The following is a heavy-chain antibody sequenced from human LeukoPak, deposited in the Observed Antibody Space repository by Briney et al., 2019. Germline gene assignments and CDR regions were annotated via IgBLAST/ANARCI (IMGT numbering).Heavy chain of an antibody. D-gene: IGHD3-10*01. CDR1: GGSFSGYY. V-gene: IGHV4-34*01. CDR3: ARGPSFHYYGSGSYGY. Sequence: SETLSLTCAVYGGSFSGYYWSWIRQPPGKGLEWIGEINHSGSTNYNPSLKSRVTISVDTSKNQFSLKLSSVTAADTAVYYCARGPSFHYYGSGSYGYWGQRTLVTVSS. J-gene: IGHJ4*02. CDR2: INHSGST.